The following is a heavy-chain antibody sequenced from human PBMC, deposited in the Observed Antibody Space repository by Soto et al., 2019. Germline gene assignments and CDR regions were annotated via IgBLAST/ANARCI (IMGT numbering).Heavy chain of an antibody. V-gene: IGHV3-48*01. CDR3: ARHPERIAQIGWLDP. CDR2: ISSSSSTI. D-gene: IGHD6-13*01. J-gene: IGHJ5*02. Sequence: EVQLVESGGGLVQPGGSLRLSCAASGFTFSSYSMNWVRQAPGKGLEWVSYISSSSSTIYYADSVKGRFTISRDNAKNSRYLQMNSLRAEDTAVYYCARHPERIAQIGWLDPWGQGTLVTVSS. CDR1: GFTFSSYS.